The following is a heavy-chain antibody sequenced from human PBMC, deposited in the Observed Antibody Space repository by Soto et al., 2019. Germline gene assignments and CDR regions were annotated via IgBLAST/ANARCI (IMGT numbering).Heavy chain of an antibody. V-gene: IGHV3-23*01. Sequence: PGGSLRLSCAASGFTFSSYAMSWVRQAPGKGLEWVSGISGRGSSTYYAGSVKGRFTISRDNAKNSLYLQMNSLRAEDTAVYYCARGPYDYVWGSDPPHFDYWGQGTLVTVSS. J-gene: IGHJ4*02. CDR1: GFTFSSYA. D-gene: IGHD3-16*01. CDR2: ISGRGSST. CDR3: ARGPYDYVWGSDPPHFDY.